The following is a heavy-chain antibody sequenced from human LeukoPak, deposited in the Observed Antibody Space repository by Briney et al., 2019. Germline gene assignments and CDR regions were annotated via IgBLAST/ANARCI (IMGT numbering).Heavy chain of an antibody. CDR1: GFTFSSYA. V-gene: IGHV3-23*01. CDR3: TRVLYYDSTGYFGLGY. CDR2: ISGSGGST. D-gene: IGHD3-22*01. J-gene: IGHJ4*02. Sequence: PGGSLRLSCAASGFTFSSYAMSWVRQAPGKGLEWVSAISGSGGSTYYADSVKGRFTISRDNSKNTRYLQMNSLRAEDTAVYYCTRVLYYDSTGYFGLGYWGQGTLVTVSS.